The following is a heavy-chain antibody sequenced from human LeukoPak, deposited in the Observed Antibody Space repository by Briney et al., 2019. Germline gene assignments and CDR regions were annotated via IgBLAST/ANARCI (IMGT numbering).Heavy chain of an antibody. V-gene: IGHV1-2*02. CDR2: INPNSGGT. J-gene: IGHJ4*02. CDR3: AREATVTTYEFDY. CDR1: GYTFTGYY. D-gene: IGHD4-17*01. Sequence: ASVKVSCKASGYTFTGYYMHWVRQAPGQGLEWMGWINPNSGGTNYAQKFQGRVTMTRDTSISTAYMELSRLRSDDTAVYYCAREATVTTYEFDYWGQGTLVTVSS.